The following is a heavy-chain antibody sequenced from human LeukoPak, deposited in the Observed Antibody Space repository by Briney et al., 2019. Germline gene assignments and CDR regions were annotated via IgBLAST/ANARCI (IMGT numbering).Heavy chain of an antibody. CDR2: INPSGGST. Sequence: GASVKVSCKASGYTFTSYYMHWVRQAPGQGLEWMGIINPSGGSTSYAQKFQGRVTMTRDTSTSTVYMELSSLRSEDTAVYYCARDVENYYDSHDLDYWGQGTLVTVSS. CDR1: GYTFTSYY. CDR3: ARDVENYYDSHDLDY. J-gene: IGHJ4*02. D-gene: IGHD3-22*01. V-gene: IGHV1-46*01.